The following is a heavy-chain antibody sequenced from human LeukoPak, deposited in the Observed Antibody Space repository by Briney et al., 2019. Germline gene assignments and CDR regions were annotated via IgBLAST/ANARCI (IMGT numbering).Heavy chain of an antibody. CDR2: ISGSGGST. CDR1: GFTVSSNY. Sequence: GGSLRLSCAASGFTVSSNYMSWVRQAPGKGLEWVSAISGSGGSTYYADSVKGRFTISRDNSKNTLYLQMNSLRAEDTAVYYCAKDGGYSSGWTPFDYWGQGTLVTVSS. J-gene: IGHJ4*02. V-gene: IGHV3-23*01. CDR3: AKDGGYSSGWTPFDY. D-gene: IGHD6-19*01.